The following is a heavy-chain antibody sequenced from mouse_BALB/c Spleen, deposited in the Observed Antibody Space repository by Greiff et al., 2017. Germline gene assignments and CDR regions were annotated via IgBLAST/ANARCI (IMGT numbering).Heavy chain of an antibody. J-gene: IGHJ3*01. CDR1: GYTFTSYW. Sequence: VQLQQPGAELVKPGASVKLSCKASGYTFTSYWMHWVKQRPGQGLEWIGEINPSNGRTNYNEKFKSKATLTVDKSSSTAYMQLSSLTSEDSAVYYCARSVGGFAYWGQGTLVTVSA. CDR2: INPSNGRT. D-gene: IGHD1-1*01. CDR3: ARSVGGFAY. V-gene: IGHV1S81*02.